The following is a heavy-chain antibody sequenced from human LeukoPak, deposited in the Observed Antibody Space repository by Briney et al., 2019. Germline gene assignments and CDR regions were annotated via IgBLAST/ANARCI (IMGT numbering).Heavy chain of an antibody. Sequence: PSETLSLTCTVSGGSISSGGYYWSWIRQHPGKGLEWIGYIYYSGSTYYNPSHKSRVTISVDTSKNQFSLKLSSATAADTAVYYCARGSTGRTYYFDYWGQGTLVTVSS. CDR3: ARGSTGRTYYFDY. CDR2: IYYSGST. V-gene: IGHV4-31*03. J-gene: IGHJ4*02. D-gene: IGHD1-1*01. CDR1: GGSISSGGYY.